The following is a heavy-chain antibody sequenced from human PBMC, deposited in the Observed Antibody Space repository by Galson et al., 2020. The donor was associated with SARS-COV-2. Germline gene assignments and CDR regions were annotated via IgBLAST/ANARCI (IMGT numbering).Heavy chain of an antibody. Sequence: SLRLSCAASGFIFSDFYMNWIRQSPGKGLEWVAYISSSATFTNYADSVKGRFTISRDNVENSLHLQLNSLSAEDTAVYYCASANRGSGGIGDAFDLWGQGTMVTVSS. V-gene: IGHV3-11*03. CDR3: ASANRGSGGIGDAFDL. J-gene: IGHJ3*01. CDR2: ISSSATFT. D-gene: IGHD6-25*01. CDR1: GFIFSDFY.